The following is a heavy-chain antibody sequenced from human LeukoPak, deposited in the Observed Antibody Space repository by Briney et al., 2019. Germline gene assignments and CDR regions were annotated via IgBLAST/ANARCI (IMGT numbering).Heavy chain of an antibody. V-gene: IGHV4-59*01. Sequence: SETLSLTCTVSGGSISSYYWSWIRQPPGNGLEWIGDIDYSGSTNYNPSLKSRVTISVDTSKNQFSLKLSSVTAADTAVYYCARDLGYCSGGSCNWFDPCGHGTLVTVSS. J-gene: IGHJ5*02. D-gene: IGHD2-15*01. CDR3: ARDLGYCSGGSCNWFDP. CDR1: GGSISSYY. CDR2: IDYSGST.